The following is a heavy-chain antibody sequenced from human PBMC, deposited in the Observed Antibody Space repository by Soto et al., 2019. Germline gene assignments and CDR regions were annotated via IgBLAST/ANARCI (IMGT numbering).Heavy chain of an antibody. Sequence: SVKVSCKASGVTFSSYAISWVRQAPGQGLEWMGGIIPIFGTANYAQKFQGRVTITADKSTSTAYMELSSLRSEDTAVYYCARGSDWNYPGFDYWGQGTLVTVSS. D-gene: IGHD1-7*01. J-gene: IGHJ4*02. CDR1: GVTFSSYA. V-gene: IGHV1-69*06. CDR2: IIPIFGTA. CDR3: ARGSDWNYPGFDY.